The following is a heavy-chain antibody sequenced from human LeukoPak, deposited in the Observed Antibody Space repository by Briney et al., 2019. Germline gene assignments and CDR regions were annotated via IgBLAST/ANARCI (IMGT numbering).Heavy chain of an antibody. Sequence: GGSLRLSCAASGFTFSSYAMSWVRQAPGKGLEWVSVISGSGLTTYYADSAKGRFTISRDNSKNTLYLQMNSLRAEDTAVYYCARPYCSSTSCLNWFDPWGQGTLVTVSS. V-gene: IGHV3-23*01. CDR1: GFTFSSYA. CDR3: ARPYCSSTSCLNWFDP. CDR2: ISGSGLTT. D-gene: IGHD2-2*01. J-gene: IGHJ5*02.